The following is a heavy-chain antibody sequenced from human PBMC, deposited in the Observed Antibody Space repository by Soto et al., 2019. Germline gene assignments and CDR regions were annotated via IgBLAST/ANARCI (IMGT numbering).Heavy chain of an antibody. Sequence: EVQLLESGGGLVQPGGSLRLSCAASGFTFSSYAMSWVRQAPGKGLEWVSAISGSGGSTYYADSVKGRFTISRDNSKKTLYLQMNSLRAEDTAVYYCAKDLAKVPAAKDYWGQGTLVTVSS. D-gene: IGHD2-2*01. CDR1: GFTFSSYA. V-gene: IGHV3-23*01. CDR2: ISGSGGST. J-gene: IGHJ4*02. CDR3: AKDLAKVPAAKDY.